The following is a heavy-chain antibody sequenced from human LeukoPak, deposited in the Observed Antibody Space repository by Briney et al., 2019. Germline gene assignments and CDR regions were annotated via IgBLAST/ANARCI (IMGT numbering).Heavy chain of an antibody. J-gene: IGHJ6*02. CDR2: INHSGST. V-gene: IGHV4-34*01. D-gene: IGHD2-2*02. CDR3: ASNRYCSSTSCYRNYYYYYGMDV. CDR1: GGSFSGYY. Sequence: SETLSLTCAVYGGSFSGYYWSWIRQPPGKGLEWIGEINHSGSTNYNPSLKSRVTISVDTSKNQFSLKLSSVTAADTAVYYCASNRYCSSTSCYRNYYYYYGMDVWGQGTTVTVSS.